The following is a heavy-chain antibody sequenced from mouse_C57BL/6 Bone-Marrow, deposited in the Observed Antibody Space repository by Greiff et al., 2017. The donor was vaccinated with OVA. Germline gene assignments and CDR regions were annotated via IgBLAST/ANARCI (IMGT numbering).Heavy chain of an antibody. Sequence: QVHVKQSGPELVKPGASVKISCKASGYSFTSDYLHWVKQRPAQGLEWIGWFYPGSGNTKYNEKFKGKVTLTADTSSSTAYMQFSSLTSADSAVYYCARSGTDYFDYWGQGTTLTVSS. J-gene: IGHJ2*01. CDR2: FYPGSGNT. D-gene: IGHD4-1*01. CDR1: GYSFTSDY. CDR3: ARSGTDYFDY. V-gene: IGHV1-66*01.